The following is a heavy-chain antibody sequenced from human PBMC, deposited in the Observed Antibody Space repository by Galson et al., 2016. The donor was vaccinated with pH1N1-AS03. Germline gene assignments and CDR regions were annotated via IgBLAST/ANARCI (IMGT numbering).Heavy chain of an antibody. Sequence: SVKVSCKASGYTFTGNYLHWVRQAPGQGLEWVGWINPNSGDTSYAQKFQGRVTMTRDTSISAAFLELSRLRSDDTAVYYCARDIISTAVLTSYFDPWGQGTRVTVSS. D-gene: IGHD3-9*01. CDR2: INPNSGDT. CDR1: GYTFTGNY. V-gene: IGHV1-2*02. CDR3: ARDIISTAVLTSYFDP. J-gene: IGHJ5*02.